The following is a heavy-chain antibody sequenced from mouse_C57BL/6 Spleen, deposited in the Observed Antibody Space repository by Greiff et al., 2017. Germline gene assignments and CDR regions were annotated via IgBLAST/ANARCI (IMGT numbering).Heavy chain of an antibody. D-gene: IGHD2-4*01. CDR3: ARHPNYDYAFRGY. V-gene: IGHV5-6*01. CDR1: GFTFSSYG. CDR2: ISSGGSYT. Sequence: VQLKESGGDLVKPGGSLKLSCAASGFTFSSYGMSWVRQTPDKRLEWVATISSGGSYTYYPESVKGRFTISRDNAKNTLYMQMSSLKSEDTAMYYCARHPNYDYAFRGYWGQGALVTVSA. J-gene: IGHJ3*01.